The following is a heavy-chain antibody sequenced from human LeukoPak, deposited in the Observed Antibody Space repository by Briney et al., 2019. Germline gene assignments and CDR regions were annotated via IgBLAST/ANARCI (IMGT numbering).Heavy chain of an antibody. CDR3: TAGPN. Sequence: PWGSLRLSCAASGFTITNAWLNWVRPPPAKGLEWVGRVKSKGDGGATDYAAHVKGRFTISRNDSENTLYLQMNSLKTEDTAVYYCTAGPNWGQGTLVTVSS. V-gene: IGHV3-15*01. J-gene: IGHJ4*02. CDR1: GFTITNAW. CDR2: VKSKGDGGAT.